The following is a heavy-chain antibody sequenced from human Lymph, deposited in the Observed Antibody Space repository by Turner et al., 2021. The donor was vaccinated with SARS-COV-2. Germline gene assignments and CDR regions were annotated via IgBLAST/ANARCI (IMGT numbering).Heavy chain of an antibody. CDR3: ARRRQWLLHWYFDL. Sequence: QLQLQESGPGLVKTSETLSLTSAVSGGSISSSSYYWVWIRQRLGKGLEWIGSLYYSGSTYDNPYLKSRVTISVDTSKNQFSLKLSSGTAADTAVYYCARRRQWLLHWYFDLWGRGTLVTVSS. CDR1: GGSISSSSYY. J-gene: IGHJ2*01. D-gene: IGHD6-19*01. V-gene: IGHV4-39*01. CDR2: LYYSGST.